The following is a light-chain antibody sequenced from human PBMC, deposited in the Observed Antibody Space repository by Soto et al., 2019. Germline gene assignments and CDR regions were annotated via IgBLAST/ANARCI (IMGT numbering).Light chain of an antibody. CDR2: GAS. Sequence: EIAMTQSPATLSVSPGERATLSCRASQSVSSNLAWYQQKPGQAPRLLIYGASTRATGIPARFSGSGSGTEFTLTISSLQSEDFAVYYCQQYNNWWGTFGQGDQGGYQT. V-gene: IGKV3-15*01. J-gene: IGKJ1*01. CDR1: QSVSSN. CDR3: QQYNNWWGT.